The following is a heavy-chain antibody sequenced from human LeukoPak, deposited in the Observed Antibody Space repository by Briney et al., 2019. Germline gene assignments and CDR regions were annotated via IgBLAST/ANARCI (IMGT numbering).Heavy chain of an antibody. CDR3: ARESSGNYYNPLGYMDV. V-gene: IGHV3-74*01. CDR2: ITRDGSST. Sequence: GGSLRLSCAASGFTFSSSWTHWVRQAPGKGLVWVSRITRDGSSTTYADSVKGRFTTSRDNAKNTLYLQMDSLRDDDTAVYYCARESSGNYYNPLGYMDVWGKGTTVTVSS. CDR1: GFTFSSSW. D-gene: IGHD3-10*01. J-gene: IGHJ6*03.